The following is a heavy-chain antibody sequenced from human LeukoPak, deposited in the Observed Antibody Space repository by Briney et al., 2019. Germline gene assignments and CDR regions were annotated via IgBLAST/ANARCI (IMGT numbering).Heavy chain of an antibody. V-gene: IGHV3-48*03. Sequence: GGSLRLSCAASGFTFSSYEMNWVRQAPGKGLEWVSYISSSGSTIYYADSVKGRFTISRDNAKNSLYLQMNSLRAEDTAVYYCARDRESSSWFDYWGQGTLVTVSS. CDR2: ISSSGSTI. D-gene: IGHD6-13*01. J-gene: IGHJ4*02. CDR1: GFTFSSYE. CDR3: ARDRESSSWFDY.